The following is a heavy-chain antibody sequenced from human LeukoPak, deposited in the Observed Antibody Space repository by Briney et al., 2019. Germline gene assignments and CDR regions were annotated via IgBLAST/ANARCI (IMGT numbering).Heavy chain of an antibody. CDR3: ARDVTWKLDY. CDR2: INQDGSDK. Sequence: GGSLRLSCAASGFTFSSYAMSWVRQAPGKGLEWVANINQDGSDKYYVASVKGRFTISRDNAKNSLYVQMNSLRAEDTAVYYCARDVTWKLDYWGQGTLVTVSS. CDR1: GFTFSSYA. V-gene: IGHV3-7*01. D-gene: IGHD1-1*01. J-gene: IGHJ4*02.